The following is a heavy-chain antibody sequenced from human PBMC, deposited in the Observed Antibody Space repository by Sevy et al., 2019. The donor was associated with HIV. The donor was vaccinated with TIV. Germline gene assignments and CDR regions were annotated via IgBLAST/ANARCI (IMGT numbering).Heavy chain of an antibody. Sequence: ASVKVSCKASGYTFTGDYMHWVRQAPGQGLEWMGRINPNSGGTNYAQKFQGRVTMTWDTSISTAYMERSRLRSDDTAVYYCGGFEDAFDIWGQGTMVTVSS. CDR2: INPNSGGT. V-gene: IGHV1-2*06. D-gene: IGHD3-22*01. J-gene: IGHJ3*02. CDR3: GGFEDAFDI. CDR1: GYTFTGDY.